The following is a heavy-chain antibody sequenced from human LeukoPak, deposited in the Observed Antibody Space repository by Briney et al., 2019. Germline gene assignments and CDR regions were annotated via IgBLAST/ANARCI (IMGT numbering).Heavy chain of an antibody. J-gene: IGHJ1*01. Sequence: PSETLSLTCAVDGGSFSGYYWSWIRQPPGKGLEWIGEINHSGSTNYNPSLKSRVTISVDTSKNQFSLKLSSVTAADTAVYYCTRGKPPCGGDCYPEYFQHWGQGTLVTVSS. CDR3: TRGKPPCGGDCYPEYFQH. V-gene: IGHV4-34*01. CDR1: GGSFSGYY. CDR2: INHSGST. D-gene: IGHD2-21*02.